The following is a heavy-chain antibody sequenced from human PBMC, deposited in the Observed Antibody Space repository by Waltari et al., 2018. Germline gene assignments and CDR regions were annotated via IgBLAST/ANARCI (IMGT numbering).Heavy chain of an antibody. CDR1: GFTFSSYS. D-gene: IGHD3-10*01. V-gene: IGHV3-48*04. J-gene: IGHJ4*02. CDR3: ASYGSGSYYKNGFFDY. Sequence: EVQLVESGGGLVQPGGSLRLSCAASGFTFSSYSMNWVRQAPGKGLEWVSYISSSSSTIYYADSVKGRFTISRDNAKNSLYLQMNSLRAEDTAVYYCASYGSGSYYKNGFFDYWGQGTLVTVSS. CDR2: ISSSSSTI.